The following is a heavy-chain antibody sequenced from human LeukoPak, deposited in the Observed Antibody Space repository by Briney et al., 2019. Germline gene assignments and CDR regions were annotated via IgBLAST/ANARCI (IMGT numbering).Heavy chain of an antibody. D-gene: IGHD3-3*01. CDR1: GGSISSYY. Sequence: SSETLSLTCTVSGGSISSYYWSWIRQPAGKGLEWIGRIYTSGSTNYNPSLKSRVTMSVDTSKNQFSLKLSSVTAADTAVYYCAREHDFWSGPGYYYYYMDVWGKGTTVTVSS. V-gene: IGHV4-4*07. J-gene: IGHJ6*03. CDR2: IYTSGST. CDR3: AREHDFWSGPGYYYYYMDV.